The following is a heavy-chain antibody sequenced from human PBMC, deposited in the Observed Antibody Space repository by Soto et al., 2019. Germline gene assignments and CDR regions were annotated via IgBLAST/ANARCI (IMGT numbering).Heavy chain of an antibody. J-gene: IGHJ4*02. V-gene: IGHV2-5*02. CDR2: IYWDDDK. CDR3: AHRRRGFLDY. Sequence: QITLKESGPTLVKPTQTLMLTCTISGVSLSSSGEGVGWIRQPPGKALEWLALIYWDDDKRYSPSLKNRLTITKDTSKNQVFLIVTNMDPVDTATYYCAHRRRGFLDYWGQETPVTVSS. CDR1: GVSLSSSGEG. D-gene: IGHD3-10*01.